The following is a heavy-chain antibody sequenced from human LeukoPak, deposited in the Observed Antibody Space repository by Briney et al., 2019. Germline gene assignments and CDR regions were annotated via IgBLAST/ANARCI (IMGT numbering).Heavy chain of an antibody. J-gene: IGHJ4*02. V-gene: IGHV3-48*03. Sequence: GGSLRLSCAASGFTFSSYEMNWVRQAPGKGLEWVSYISSSGSTIYYAASVKGRFTISRDNAKNSLYLQMNSLRAEDTAVYYCAVVRGVILVYWGQGTLVTVSS. CDR1: GFTFSSYE. D-gene: IGHD3-10*01. CDR2: ISSSGSTI. CDR3: AVVRGVILVY.